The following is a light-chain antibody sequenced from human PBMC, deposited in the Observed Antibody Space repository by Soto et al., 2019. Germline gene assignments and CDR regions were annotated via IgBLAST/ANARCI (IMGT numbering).Light chain of an antibody. V-gene: IGKV1-12*01. CDR2: AAS. CDR3: QQANSFPHS. J-gene: IGKJ4*01. CDR1: HNINSW. Sequence: DIQMTQSPSSVSASAGDTVTITCRASHNINSWLAWYQQKPGKAPKVLMSAASNVQSGVPSRFSGSGSGREFTLTISSLQPEDFATYFCQQANSFPHSFGGGTKVEIK.